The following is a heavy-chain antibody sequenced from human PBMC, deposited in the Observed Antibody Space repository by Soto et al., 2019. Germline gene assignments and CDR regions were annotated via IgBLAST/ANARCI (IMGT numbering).Heavy chain of an antibody. J-gene: IGHJ6*02. V-gene: IGHV4-59*11. CDR1: GGSINNHY. CDR3: ATEGEKAAAGAYYYYGMDV. Sequence: SETLSLTCTVSGGSINNHYWSWIRQPPGKGLEWLGYVYYNGITNYNPSLKSRVTISVDTSKNQFSLKLSSVTAADTAVYYCATEGEKAAAGAYYYYGMDVWGQGTTVTSP. D-gene: IGHD6-13*01. CDR2: VYYNGIT.